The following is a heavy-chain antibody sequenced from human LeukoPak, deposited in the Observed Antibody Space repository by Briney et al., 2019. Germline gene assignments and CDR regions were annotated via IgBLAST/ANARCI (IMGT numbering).Heavy chain of an antibody. CDR2: ISYDGSKK. D-gene: IGHD3-22*01. CDR1: GFTFSSYA. Sequence: PGGSLRLSCAASGFTFSSYAMHWVRQAPGKGLEWVAVISYDGSKKYYADSVKGRFTISRDNSKNTLYLQMNSLRAEDTAVYYCARPSYYYDSSGSVSGAFDIWGQGTMVTVSS. J-gene: IGHJ3*02. CDR3: ARPSYYYDSSGSVSGAFDI. V-gene: IGHV3-30-3*01.